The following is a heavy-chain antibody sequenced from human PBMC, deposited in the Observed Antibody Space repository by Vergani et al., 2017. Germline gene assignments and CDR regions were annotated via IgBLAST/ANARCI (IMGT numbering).Heavy chain of an antibody. CDR2: IIPILGTA. CDR3: ARAEAYCSGGSGHLDI. D-gene: IGHD2-15*01. J-gene: IGHJ3*02. CDR1: GYTFTSYA. V-gene: IGHV1-69*11. Sequence: QVQLVQSGAEVKKPGASVKVSCKASGYTFTSYAMHWVRQAPGQGLEWMGRIIPILGTANYAQKFQGRDTITADESTSTAYMELSSLRSEDTAVYYCARAEAYCSGGSGHLDIWGQGTMVTVSS.